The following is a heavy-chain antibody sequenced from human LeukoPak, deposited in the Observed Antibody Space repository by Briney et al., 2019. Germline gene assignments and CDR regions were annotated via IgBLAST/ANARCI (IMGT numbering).Heavy chain of an antibody. V-gene: IGHV2-5*02. J-gene: IGHJ4*02. Sequence: KESGPTLVNPTQTLTLTCTFSGLSLSTSGVGVGWIRQPPGKALEWLAVIYWDDDKRYSPSLKSRLTITKDTSKNQVVLTMTNMDPVDTATYYCAHRLAVAGTFGFDYWGQGTLVTVSS. CDR1: GLSLSTSGVG. D-gene: IGHD6-19*01. CDR3: AHRLAVAGTFGFDY. CDR2: IYWDDDK.